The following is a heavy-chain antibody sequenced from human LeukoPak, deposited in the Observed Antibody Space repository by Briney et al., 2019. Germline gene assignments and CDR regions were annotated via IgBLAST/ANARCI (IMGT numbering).Heavy chain of an antibody. J-gene: IGHJ1*01. V-gene: IGHV4-39*01. CDR1: GGSISTSSYY. D-gene: IGHD6-13*01. Sequence: SEALSLTCAVSGGSISTSSYYWGWVRQPPGKGLEWIGSIYYTGSTYYNPSLKSRVTISVDASKNQFSLRLSSVTAADTAIYYCARRGTGVAAGYFHLWGQGTLVTVSS. CDR2: IYYTGST. CDR3: ARRGTGVAAGYFHL.